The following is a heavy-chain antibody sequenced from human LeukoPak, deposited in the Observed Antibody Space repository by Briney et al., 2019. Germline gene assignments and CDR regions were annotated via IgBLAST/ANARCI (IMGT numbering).Heavy chain of an antibody. CDR1: GFSLSTSGMR. D-gene: IGHD3-10*01. V-gene: IGHV2-70*04. CDR2: IDWDDDK. Sequence: SGPALVKPTQTLTLTCTFSGFSLSTSGMRVSWIRQPPGKALEWHARIDWDDDKFYSTSLTTRLTISKDTSKNQVVITMTNMDPVDTATYYCARSFGRYGSGSYYDYWGQGTLVTVSS. J-gene: IGHJ4*02. CDR3: ARSFGRYGSGSYYDY.